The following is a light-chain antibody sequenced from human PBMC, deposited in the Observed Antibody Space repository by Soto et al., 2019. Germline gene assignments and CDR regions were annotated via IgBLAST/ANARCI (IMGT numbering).Light chain of an antibody. J-gene: IGLJ1*01. V-gene: IGLV2-8*01. CDR2: EVN. CDR3: SSYAGSSNV. Sequence: QSVLTQPPSASGSPGQSVTISCTGTSSDVGGYNRVSWYQQHPGKAPKLMIYEVNKRPSGVPDRFSGSKSGNTASLTVSGLQAEDEADYYCSSYAGSSNVFGTGTKVTVL. CDR1: SSDVGGYNR.